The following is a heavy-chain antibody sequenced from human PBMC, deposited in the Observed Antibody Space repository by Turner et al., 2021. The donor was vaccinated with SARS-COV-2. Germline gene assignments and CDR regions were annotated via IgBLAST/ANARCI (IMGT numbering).Heavy chain of an antibody. CDR2: IIPILGIA. V-gene: IGHV1-69*04. CDR3: ARINSGGFDY. J-gene: IGHJ4*02. D-gene: IGHD3-10*01. CDR1: GGNFSSYP. Sequence: QVQLVQSGAEVKKPGSSVKVSCKASGGNFSSYPISWVRQATGQGLEWMGRIIPILGIANYAQKFQGRVTITADKSTSTAYMELSSLRSEDTAVYYCARINSGGFDYWGQGTLVTVSS.